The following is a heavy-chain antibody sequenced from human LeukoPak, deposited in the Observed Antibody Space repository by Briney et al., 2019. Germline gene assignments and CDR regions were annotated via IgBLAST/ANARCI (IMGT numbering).Heavy chain of an antibody. CDR1: GYTFTSYG. J-gene: IGHJ4*02. V-gene: IGHV1-18*01. CDR3: ARDRYSSSWYQPFDY. CDR2: ISAYNGNT. D-gene: IGHD6-13*01. Sequence: GASVKVSCKASGYTFTSYGISWVRQAPGQGLEWMGGISAYNGNTNYAQKLQGRVTMTTDTSTSTAYMELRSLRSDDTAVYYCARDRYSSSWYQPFDYWGQGTLVTVSS.